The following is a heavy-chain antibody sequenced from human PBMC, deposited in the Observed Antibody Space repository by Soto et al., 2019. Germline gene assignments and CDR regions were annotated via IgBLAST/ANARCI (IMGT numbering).Heavy chain of an antibody. D-gene: IGHD1-26*01. CDR1: GDSISRGYY. V-gene: IGHV4-38-2*01. CDR2: IYHSGTT. J-gene: IGHJ1*01. Sequence: SETLSLTCAVSGDSISRGYYWAWIRQPPGKGLEYIGSIYHSGTTYYNPSLMSRVTISVDTSKNQFSLNLRSVTAADSAVYYCERPDNVGYYPHFGQGTLVTVSS. CDR3: ERPDNVGYYPH.